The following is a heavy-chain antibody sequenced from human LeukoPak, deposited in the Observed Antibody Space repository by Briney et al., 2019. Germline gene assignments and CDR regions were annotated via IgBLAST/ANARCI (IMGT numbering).Heavy chain of an antibody. Sequence: SQTLSLTCTVSGGSISSDGYYWSWIRQHPGKGLEWIGYIYYSGSTYYNPSLKSRVTISVDTSKNQFSLKLSSATAADTAVYYCARGEIDYFDYWGQGTLVTVSS. CDR3: ARGEIDYFDY. CDR2: IYYSGST. V-gene: IGHV4-31*03. J-gene: IGHJ4*02. CDR1: GGSISSDGYY. D-gene: IGHD1-26*01.